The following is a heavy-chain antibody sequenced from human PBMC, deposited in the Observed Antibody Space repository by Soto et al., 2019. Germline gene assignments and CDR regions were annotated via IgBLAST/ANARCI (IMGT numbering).Heavy chain of an antibody. J-gene: IGHJ4*02. D-gene: IGHD2-21*01. Sequence: QVQLQQWGAGLLKPSETLSLTCAVYGGSFSGYYWSWIRQPPGKGLEWIGEINHSGSSNYNPSLKILFTISVDPSKTHFSLNLSSVTAADTAVYYCARVLNHIISDSAELRGPVDYWVQGTLVTVSS. V-gene: IGHV4-34*01. CDR2: INHSGSS. CDR1: GGSFSGYY. CDR3: ARVLNHIISDSAELRGPVDY.